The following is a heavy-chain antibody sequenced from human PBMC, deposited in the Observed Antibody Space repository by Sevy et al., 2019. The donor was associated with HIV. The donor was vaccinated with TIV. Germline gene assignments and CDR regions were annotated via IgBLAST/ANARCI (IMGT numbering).Heavy chain of an antibody. CDR1: GFTFDDYA. Sequence: SLKISCAASGFTFDDYAMYWVRQAPGKGLEWVSGISWNSGSIGYADSVKGRFTISRDNAKNSLYLQMNSLRAEDTALYYCAKDIGDGGSYFHYYYGMDVWGQGTTVTVSS. CDR3: AKDIGDGGSYFHYYYGMDV. D-gene: IGHD1-26*01. CDR2: ISWNSGSI. V-gene: IGHV3-9*01. J-gene: IGHJ6*02.